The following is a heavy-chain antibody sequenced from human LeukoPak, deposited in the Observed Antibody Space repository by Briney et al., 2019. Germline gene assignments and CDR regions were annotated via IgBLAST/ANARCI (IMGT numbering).Heavy chain of an antibody. J-gene: IGHJ4*02. Sequence: GGSLRLSCAASGFTFSGYNMNWVRQAPGKGLEWVSTISGGGGSTYYADSVKGRFTISRDNSKNTLYLQVNSLRAEDTAVYYCAKGGKWDVTPFDYWGQGTLVTVSS. CDR3: AKGGKWDVTPFDY. D-gene: IGHD1-26*01. V-gene: IGHV3-23*01. CDR1: GFTFSGYN. CDR2: ISGGGGST.